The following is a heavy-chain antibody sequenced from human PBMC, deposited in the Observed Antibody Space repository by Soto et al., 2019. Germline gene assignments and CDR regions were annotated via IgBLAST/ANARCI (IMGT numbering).Heavy chain of an antibody. D-gene: IGHD6-13*01. J-gene: IGHJ6*02. CDR3: ARAQLVIYYYGMDV. CDR2: IYYSGST. Sequence: SETLSLTCTVSCGSISSGDYYWSWIRQPPGKGLEWIGYIYYSGSTYYNPSLKSRVTISVDTSKNQFSLKLSSVTAADTAVYYCARAQLVIYYYGMDVWGQGTTVTVSS. V-gene: IGHV4-30-4*01. CDR1: CGSISSGDYY.